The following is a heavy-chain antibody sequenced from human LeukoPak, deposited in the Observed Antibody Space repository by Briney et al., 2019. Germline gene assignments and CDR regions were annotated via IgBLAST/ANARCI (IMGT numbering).Heavy chain of an antibody. V-gene: IGHV6-1*01. CDR3: SMAANVLLWVGEFLSENYFGY. Sequence: SQTLSLTCAISGDSVSSNSAAWNWIRQSPSRGLEWLGMTYYRSKWYNDYAVSVKTRITINPETSKNQFSLQLNFMTPEDTAVYYFSMAANVLLWVGEFLSENYFGYGGHETLVTVAS. CDR1: GDSVSSNSAA. CDR2: TYYRSKWYN. J-gene: IGHJ4*01. D-gene: IGHD3-10*01.